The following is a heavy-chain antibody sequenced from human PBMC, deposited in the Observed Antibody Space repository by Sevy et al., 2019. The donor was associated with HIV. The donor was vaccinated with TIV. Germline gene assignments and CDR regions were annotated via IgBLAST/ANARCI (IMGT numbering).Heavy chain of an antibody. V-gene: IGHV3-11*01. CDR1: GFTFSDYY. J-gene: IGHJ4*02. D-gene: IGHD6-13*01. CDR3: ARERVAAGLFDY. Sequence: GESLKISCAASGFTFSDYYMSWIRQAPGKGLEWVSYISSSGSTIYDADSVKGRFTISRDNAKNSLYLQMNSLRAEDTAVYYCARERVAAGLFDYWGQGTLVTVSS. CDR2: ISSSGSTI.